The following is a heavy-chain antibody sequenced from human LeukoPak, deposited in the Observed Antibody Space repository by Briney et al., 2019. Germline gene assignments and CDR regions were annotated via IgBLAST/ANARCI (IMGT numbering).Heavy chain of an antibody. J-gene: IGHJ4*02. Sequence: KPGGSLRLSCAASGFTFDSYTINWVRQAPGKGLEWVSSISSGSYNIYYADSVKGRFTISRDNPKNSLYLQMNSLRAEDTAVYYCARLAAGDTRGLDSCGQGGMVTVRS. D-gene: IGHD6-13*01. V-gene: IGHV3-21*01. CDR3: ARLAAGDTRGLDS. CDR2: ISSGSYNI. CDR1: GFTFDSYT.